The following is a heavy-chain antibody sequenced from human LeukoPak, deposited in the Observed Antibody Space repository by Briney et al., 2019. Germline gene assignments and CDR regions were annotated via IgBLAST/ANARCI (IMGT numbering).Heavy chain of an antibody. D-gene: IGHD3-10*01. CDR2: IRYDGSNK. J-gene: IGHJ4*02. CDR1: GFTFSSYG. Sequence: SGGSLRLSCAASGFTFSSYGMHWVRQAPGKGLEWVAFIRYDGSNKYYADSVKGRFTISRDNSKNTLYLQMNSLRAEDTAVYYCARDQDGSGSYFDYWGQGTLVTVSS. CDR3: ARDQDGSGSYFDY. V-gene: IGHV3-30*02.